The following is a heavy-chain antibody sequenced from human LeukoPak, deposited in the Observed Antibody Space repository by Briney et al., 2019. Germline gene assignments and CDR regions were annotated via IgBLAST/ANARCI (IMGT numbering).Heavy chain of an antibody. D-gene: IGHD3-22*01. CDR2: IYTSGST. Sequence: MPSETLSLTCTVSGGSISRYYWGWIRQPAGKGLEWVGRIYTSGSTNYIPSPKSRVSMSVDTSKNQFSLKLSSVTAADTAVYYCAKFFTTDYYFDYWGQGTLVTVSS. CDR1: GGSISRYY. J-gene: IGHJ4*02. CDR3: AKFFTTDYYFDY. V-gene: IGHV4-4*07.